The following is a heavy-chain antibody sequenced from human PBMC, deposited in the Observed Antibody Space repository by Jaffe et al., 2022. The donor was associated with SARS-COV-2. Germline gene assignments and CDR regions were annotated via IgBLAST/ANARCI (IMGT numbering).Heavy chain of an antibody. J-gene: IGHJ4*02. CDR3: AKPHSSGWYEDYFDY. CDR2: ISWNSGSI. CDR1: GFTFDDYA. D-gene: IGHD6-19*01. V-gene: IGHV3-9*01. Sequence: EVQLVESGGGLVQPGRSLRLSCAASGFTFDDYAMHWVRQAPGKGLEWVSGISWNSGSIGYADSVKGRFTISRDNAKNSLYLQMNSLRAEDTALYYCAKPHSSGWYEDYFDYWGQGTLVTVSS.